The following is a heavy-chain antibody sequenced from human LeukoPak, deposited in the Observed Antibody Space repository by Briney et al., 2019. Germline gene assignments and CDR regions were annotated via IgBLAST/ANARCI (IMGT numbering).Heavy chain of an antibody. CDR1: GLTFSSYS. D-gene: IGHD2-8*01. CDR2: ISSSSSYI. CDR3: ARGPTNGQAFDY. V-gene: IGHV3-21*01. Sequence: GGSLRLSCAASGLTFSSYSMNWVRQAPGKGLEWVSSISSSSSYIYYADSVKGRFTISRDNAKNSLYLQMNSLRAEDTAVYYCARGPTNGQAFDYWGQGTLVSVSS. J-gene: IGHJ4*02.